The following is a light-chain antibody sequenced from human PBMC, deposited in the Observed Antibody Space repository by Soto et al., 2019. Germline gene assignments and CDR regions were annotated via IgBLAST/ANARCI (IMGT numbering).Light chain of an antibody. J-gene: IGKJ3*01. CDR3: LQSYNFPFT. V-gene: IGKV1-39*01. CDR1: QDISNY. CDR2: SAS. Sequence: DIQMTQSPSSLSASVGDTVTLICRASQDISNYLNWFQQKPGKAPKLLIYSASTLRSGVPSRFSGGESGTEFTLTISSLQPEDFATYFCLQSYNFPFTFGPGTRVDMK.